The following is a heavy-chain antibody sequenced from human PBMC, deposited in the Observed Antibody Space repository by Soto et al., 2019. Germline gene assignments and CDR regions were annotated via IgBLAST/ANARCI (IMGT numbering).Heavy chain of an antibody. Sequence: SETLSITCTVSGGSISSYYWSWIRQPPGKGLEWIGYIYYSGSTNYNPSLKSRVTISVDTSKNQFSLKLSSVTAADTAVYYCARHRDSFDYWGQGTLVTVSS. CDR2: IYYSGST. CDR3: ARHRDSFDY. V-gene: IGHV4-59*08. J-gene: IGHJ4*02. D-gene: IGHD3-10*01. CDR1: GGSISSYY.